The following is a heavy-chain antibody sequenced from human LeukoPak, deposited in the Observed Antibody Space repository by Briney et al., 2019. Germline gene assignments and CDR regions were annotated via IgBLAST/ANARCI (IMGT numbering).Heavy chain of an antibody. J-gene: IGHJ3*02. CDR2: ISTSSSYI. D-gene: IGHD4-17*01. V-gene: IGHV3-21*01. CDR3: ARDPTVTDPYDAFDI. Sequence: GGSLRLSCAASGFAFSSYSMNWVRQAPGKGLEWVSSISTSSSYIYYVDSVKGRFTISRDNAKKSLYLQMNSLRAEDTAVYHCARDPTVTDPYDAFDIWGQGTMVTVSS. CDR1: GFAFSSYS.